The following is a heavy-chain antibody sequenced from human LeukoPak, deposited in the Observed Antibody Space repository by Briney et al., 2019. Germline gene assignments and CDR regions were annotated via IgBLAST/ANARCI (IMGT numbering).Heavy chain of an antibody. J-gene: IGHJ4*02. CDR1: GYTFTSYD. Sequence: ASVKVSCKASGYTFTSYDISWVRQAPGQGLEWMGGVIPIFGTANYAQKFQGRVTITADESTSTAYMELSSLRSEDTAVYYCAREEDRYYYDSSGYYSDWGQGTLVTVSS. CDR2: VIPIFGTA. D-gene: IGHD3-22*01. V-gene: IGHV1-69*13. CDR3: AREEDRYYYDSSGYYSD.